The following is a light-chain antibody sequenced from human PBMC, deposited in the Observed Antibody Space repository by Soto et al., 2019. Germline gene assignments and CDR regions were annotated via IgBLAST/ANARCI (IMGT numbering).Light chain of an antibody. CDR1: QSLLYSSNKKNY. CDR2: WTS. CDR3: QQYYSTPWT. J-gene: IGKJ1*01. Sequence: DIVMTQSPESLAVSLGERATINCNSSQSLLYSSNKKNYLAWYQKKPGQPPHLLIYWTSTRESGVPDRFSGSGSGTDFALTIGGLQAEDVAVYYCQQYYSTPWTFGQGTKVEI. V-gene: IGKV4-1*01.